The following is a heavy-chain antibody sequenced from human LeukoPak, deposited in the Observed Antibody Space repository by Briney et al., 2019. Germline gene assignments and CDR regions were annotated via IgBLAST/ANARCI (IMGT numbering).Heavy chain of an antibody. Sequence: PGGSLRLSCAASGLTFSSYDMHWVRQATGKGLEWVSAIGTAGDTYYPGSVKGRFTISRENAKNSLYLQMNSLRAEDTAVYYCARGRQQWLTDDAFDIWGQGTMVTVSS. CDR3: ARGRQQWLTDDAFDI. CDR2: IGTAGDT. D-gene: IGHD6-19*01. CDR1: GLTFSSYD. J-gene: IGHJ3*02. V-gene: IGHV3-13*01.